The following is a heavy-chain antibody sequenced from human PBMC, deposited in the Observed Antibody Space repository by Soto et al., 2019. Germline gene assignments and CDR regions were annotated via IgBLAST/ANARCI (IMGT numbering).Heavy chain of an antibody. CDR3: ASAIRFLEWFFLFDY. V-gene: IGHV3-21*01. CDR1: GFTFSSYS. J-gene: IGHJ4*02. Sequence: GGSLRLSCAASGFTFSSYSMNWVRQAPGKGLEWVSSISSSSSYIYYADSVKGRFTISRDNAKNSLYLQMNSLRAEDTAVYYCASAIRFLEWFFLFDYWGQGTLVTVSS. D-gene: IGHD3-3*01. CDR2: ISSSSSYI.